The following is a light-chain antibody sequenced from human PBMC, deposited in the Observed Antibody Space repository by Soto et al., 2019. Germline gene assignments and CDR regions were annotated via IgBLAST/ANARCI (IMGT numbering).Light chain of an antibody. CDR3: SSYTTSNTRQIV. CDR2: DVT. J-gene: IGLJ1*01. V-gene: IGLV2-14*03. Sequence: QSVLTQPASVSGSPGQSITISCTGTSSDVGGYNYVSWYQHHPGKAPKLIIYDVTNRPSGVSNPFSGSKSGSTASLTISGLQPEDEADYYCSSYTTSNTRQIVFGTGTKVTVL. CDR1: SSDVGGYNY.